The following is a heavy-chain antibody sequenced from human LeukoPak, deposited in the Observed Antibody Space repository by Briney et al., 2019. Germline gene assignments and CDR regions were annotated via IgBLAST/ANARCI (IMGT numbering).Heavy chain of an antibody. Sequence: PGGSLRLSCAASGFXFSDYYISWIRQAPGKGQEWVSHISSSSSYTNYADTLKGRYTISRDNAKNSLYLQMNRLRDEDTSVYYCARTNYGDYVAFDYWGQGTLVTVSS. CDR2: ISSSSSYT. V-gene: IGHV3-11*03. D-gene: IGHD4-17*01. CDR1: GFXFSDYY. J-gene: IGHJ4*02. CDR3: ARTNYGDYVAFDY.